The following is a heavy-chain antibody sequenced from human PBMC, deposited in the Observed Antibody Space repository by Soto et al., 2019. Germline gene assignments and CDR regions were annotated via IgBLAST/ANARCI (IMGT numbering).Heavy chain of an antibody. CDR1: GFTLSSYA. Sequence: EMQLLESGGGLVQPGGSLRLSCAASGFTLSSYAMSWVRQAPGKGLEWVSAISGSGVSTYYADSVKGRFTISRDNSKTTLYLQMNSLRAEDTAVYYCAKVGYYHSSGYYPYWYFDLWGRGTLVTVSS. CDR2: ISGSGVST. D-gene: IGHD3-22*01. CDR3: AKVGYYHSSGYYPYWYFDL. J-gene: IGHJ2*01. V-gene: IGHV3-23*01.